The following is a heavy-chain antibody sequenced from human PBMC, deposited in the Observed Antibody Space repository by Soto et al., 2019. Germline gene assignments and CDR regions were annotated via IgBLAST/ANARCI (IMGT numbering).Heavy chain of an antibody. J-gene: IGHJ6*02. D-gene: IGHD5-12*01. CDR1: GFSLSTNGVG. V-gene: IGHV2-5*02. CDR3: VYRGGYSPRSGTPWGGMDV. CDR2: IYWDDFR. Sequence: QITLRESGPTVVRPTQTLTLTCTFSGFSLSTNGVGVGWIRQPPGRALEWLAFIYWDDFRRYSPSLKSRLTVTKDTSNNTVCLTMSTRDPVDTDAYYTVYRGGYSPRSGTPWGGMDVWGQGTTVTVPS.